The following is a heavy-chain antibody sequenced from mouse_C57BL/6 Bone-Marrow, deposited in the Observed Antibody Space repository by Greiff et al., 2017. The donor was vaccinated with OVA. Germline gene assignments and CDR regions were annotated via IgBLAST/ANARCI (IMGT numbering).Heavy chain of an antibody. J-gene: IGHJ2*01. CDR1: GYTFTSYW. Sequence: QVQLQQPGAELVMPGASVKLSCKASGYTFTSYWMHWVKQRPGQGLEWIGEIDPSDSYTNYNQKFKGNSTLTVDKSSSTAYMQLSSLTSEDSAVYYCARTGTGFDYWGQGTTLTVSS. CDR3: ARTGTGFDY. CDR2: IDPSDSYT. V-gene: IGHV1-69*01. D-gene: IGHD4-1*01.